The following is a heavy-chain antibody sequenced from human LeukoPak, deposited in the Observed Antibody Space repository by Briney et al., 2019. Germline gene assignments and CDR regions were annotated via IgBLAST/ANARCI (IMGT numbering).Heavy chain of an antibody. D-gene: IGHD2-2*01. J-gene: IGHJ6*04. Sequence: SETLSLTCAVSGYSVSSGYYWGWIRQPPGKGLEWIGSIYHSGSTYYNQSLKSRVTISVDTSKNQFSLKLSSVTAADTAVYFCARDVTDCGSPTCYMDVWGEGTTVTVSS. CDR1: GYSVSSGYY. CDR3: ARDVTDCGSPTCYMDV. CDR2: IYHSGST. V-gene: IGHV4-38-2*02.